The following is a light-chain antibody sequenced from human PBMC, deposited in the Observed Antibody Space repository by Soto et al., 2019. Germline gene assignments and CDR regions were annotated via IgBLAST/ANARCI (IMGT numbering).Light chain of an antibody. CDR3: QYDSS. CDR2: DAA. V-gene: IGKV1-5*01. J-gene: IGKJ2*01. Sequence: DLQMTQSPSTLSASVGYRVTITCRASQSVSIWLAWYQQKPGKAPRLLIYDAASLKTGVPSRFSGSGSGTNFTLTISSLQPDDFATYYCQYDSSFGQGTKVDIK. CDR1: QSVSIW.